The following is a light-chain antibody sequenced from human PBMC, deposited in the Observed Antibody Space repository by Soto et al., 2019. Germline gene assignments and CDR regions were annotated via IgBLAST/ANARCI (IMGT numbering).Light chain of an antibody. CDR3: CSYAGSDNSVV. Sequence: QSALTQPPSASGSPGQSVAISCTGTSSDVGGYNFVSWYQQHPGKAPKLMIYEVTKRPSGVTDRFSGSKSGNTASLTVSGHQAEDEADYYCCSYAGSDNSVVFGGGTQLTVL. J-gene: IGLJ2*01. CDR1: SSDVGGYNF. V-gene: IGLV2-8*01. CDR2: EVT.